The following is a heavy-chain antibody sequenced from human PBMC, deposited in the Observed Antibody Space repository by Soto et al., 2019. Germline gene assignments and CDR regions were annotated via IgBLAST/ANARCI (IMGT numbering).Heavy chain of an antibody. Sequence: SETLSLTCTVSGGSISSYYWSWIRQPPGKGLEWIGYIYYSGSTNYNPSLKSRVTISVDTSKNQFSLKLSSVTAADTAVYYCASSIGQWLVLDYWGQGTLVTVS. CDR3: ASSIGQWLVLDY. V-gene: IGHV4-59*01. CDR2: IYYSGST. CDR1: GGSISSYY. J-gene: IGHJ4*02. D-gene: IGHD6-19*01.